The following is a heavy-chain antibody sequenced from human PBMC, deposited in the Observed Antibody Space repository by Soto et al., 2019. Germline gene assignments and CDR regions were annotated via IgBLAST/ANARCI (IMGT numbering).Heavy chain of an antibody. J-gene: IGHJ5*02. CDR2: ISAYNGNT. V-gene: IGHV1-18*01. Sequence: ASVKLSRKASVYSFTSDRIRCLRHAPGQGLEWMGWISAYNGNTNYAQKLQGRVTMTTDTSTSTAYMELRSLRSDDTAVYYCARVTYSGYDYWFDPRGQGTLVTVSS. CDR1: VYSFTSDR. D-gene: IGHD5-12*01. CDR3: ARVTYSGYDYWFDP.